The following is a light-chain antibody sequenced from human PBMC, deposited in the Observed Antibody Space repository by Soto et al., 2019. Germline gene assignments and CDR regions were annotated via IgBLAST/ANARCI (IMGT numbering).Light chain of an antibody. Sequence: QSALTQPASVSGSPGQSITISCTGTSSDVGGYNYVSWYQQHPGKAPKLMIYDVSNRPSGVSNRFSGSKSGNTASLTISGLEAEDEAYYCCSSSTSSSVVFGGGTKLTVL. V-gene: IGLV2-14*01. J-gene: IGLJ2*01. CDR2: DVS. CDR3: SSSTSSSVV. CDR1: SSDVGGYNY.